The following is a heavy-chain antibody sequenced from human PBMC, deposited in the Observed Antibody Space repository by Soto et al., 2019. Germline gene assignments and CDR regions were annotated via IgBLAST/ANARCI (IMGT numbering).Heavy chain of an antibody. CDR1: GGSITNYY. Sequence: QVQLQESGPGLVKPSETLSLTCTVSGGSITNYYCSWFRQPPGKGLEWIGYINYDGYSAYNLSLKRRVPLSIDTSKPQSSLMLESVTATDTAVYYCARHGFGPLHGLVDVWGQGTTVIVSS. J-gene: IGHJ6*02. D-gene: IGHD3-10*01. V-gene: IGHV4-59*08. CDR3: ARHGFGPLHGLVDV. CDR2: INYDGYS.